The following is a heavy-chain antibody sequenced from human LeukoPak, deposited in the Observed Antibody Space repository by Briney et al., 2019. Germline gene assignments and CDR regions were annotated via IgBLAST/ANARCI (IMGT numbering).Heavy chain of an antibody. V-gene: IGHV4-34*01. Sequence: SETLSLTCAVYGGSFSGYYWSWIRQPPGKGLEWLGEINHSGSTNYNPSLKSRVTISVDTSKNQFSLKLSSVTAADTAVYYCARLVGGYYYDSSGPSWGQGTLVTVSS. CDR3: ARLVGGYYYDSSGPS. CDR2: INHSGST. J-gene: IGHJ5*02. CDR1: GGSFSGYY. D-gene: IGHD3-22*01.